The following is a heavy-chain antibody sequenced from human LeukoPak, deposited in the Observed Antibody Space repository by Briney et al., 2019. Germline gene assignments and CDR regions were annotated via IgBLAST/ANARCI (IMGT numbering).Heavy chain of an antibody. D-gene: IGHD3-10*01. CDR2: ISAYNGNT. CDR1: GYSFILYG. V-gene: IGHV1-18*01. J-gene: IGHJ5*02. Sequence: ASVKVSCKTSGYSFILYGISWVRQAPGQGLEWMGWISAYNGNTNYAQKLQGRVTMTTDTSTSPAYMELRSLRSDDTAVYYCARTYYYGSGSYLGPHYDWFDPWGQGTLVTVSS. CDR3: ARTYYYGSGSYLGPHYDWFDP.